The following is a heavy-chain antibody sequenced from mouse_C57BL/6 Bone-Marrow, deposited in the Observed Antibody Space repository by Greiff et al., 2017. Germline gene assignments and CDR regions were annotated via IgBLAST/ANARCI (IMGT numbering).Heavy chain of an antibody. CDR2: IYPGSGST. D-gene: IGHD1-1*01. J-gene: IGHJ1*03. V-gene: IGHV1-55*01. CDR1: GYTFTSYW. Sequence: QVQLQQPGAELVKPGASVKMSCKASGYTFTSYWITWVKQRPGQGLEWIGDIYPGSGSTNYNEKFKSKATLTVDTSSSTAYMQLSSLTSEDSAVYYVADYYGSSADWYFDVWGTGTTVTGSS. CDR3: ADYYGSSADWYFDV.